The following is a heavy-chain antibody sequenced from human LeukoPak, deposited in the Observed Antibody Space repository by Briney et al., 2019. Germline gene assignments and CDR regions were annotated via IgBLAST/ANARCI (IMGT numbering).Heavy chain of an antibody. CDR1: GGSISSYY. CDR2: IYYSGST. D-gene: IGHD6-19*01. J-gene: IGHJ4*02. CDR3: ARHSSGWYSPFAY. V-gene: IGHV4-59*01. Sequence: PPETLSLTCTVSGGSISSYYLSWIRQPPGKGLGWIGNIYYSGSTNYNPSLKSRVTISVYASKNQFSLKLSSVTAADTAVYYGARHSSGWYSPFAYWGQGTLVTVSS.